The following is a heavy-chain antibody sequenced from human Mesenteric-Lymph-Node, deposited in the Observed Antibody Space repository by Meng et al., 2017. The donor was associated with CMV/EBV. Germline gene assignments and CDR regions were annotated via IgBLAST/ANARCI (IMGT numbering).Heavy chain of an antibody. V-gene: IGHV3-48*03. D-gene: IGHD3-10*01. J-gene: IGHJ6*02. CDR2: ISSSGSPI. CDR3: ASHRPGVYYYYGFDV. CDR1: GFTFSNYE. Sequence: GGSLRLSCAVSGFTFSNYEMNWVRQAPGKGLEWVSYISSSGSPIYYADSVKGRFTISRDDARNSLYLQMNSLRVEDTAVYYCASHRPGVYYYYGFDVWGQGTTVTVSS.